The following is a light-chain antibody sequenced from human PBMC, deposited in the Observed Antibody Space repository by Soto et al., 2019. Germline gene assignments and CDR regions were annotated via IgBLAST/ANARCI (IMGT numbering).Light chain of an antibody. CDR3: QQYDRSPWT. Sequence: EIVLTQSPGTLSLSPGETATLSCRASQSVSSSYLAWYQQKPGQAPRLLIYGASSRATGIPDRFSGSGSGTDFTLTISRLEPEEFAVYHCQQYDRSPWTFGQGTKVKIK. CDR1: QSVSSSY. V-gene: IGKV3-20*01. CDR2: GAS. J-gene: IGKJ1*01.